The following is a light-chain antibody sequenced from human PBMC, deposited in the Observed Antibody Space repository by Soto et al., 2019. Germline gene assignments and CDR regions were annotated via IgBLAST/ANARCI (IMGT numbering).Light chain of an antibody. Sequence: DIQMTQSPSTLSASVGDRVTITCRASQSISSWLAWYQQKPGKAPKLLMYKASSLESGVPSRFSGSGSGTEFTLTSSSLQPDDFATYYCQQYNIYWTFGQGTKVEIK. CDR1: QSISSW. CDR2: KAS. V-gene: IGKV1-5*03. CDR3: QQYNIYWT. J-gene: IGKJ1*01.